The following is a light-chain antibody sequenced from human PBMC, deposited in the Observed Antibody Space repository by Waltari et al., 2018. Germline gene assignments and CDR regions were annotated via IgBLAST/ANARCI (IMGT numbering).Light chain of an antibody. Sequence: DIQMTQSPSTLSASVGARVTITCRASQSMSSWLAWYQQKPGQAPKVLSYDASSLESGVPSRFSGSGSGTEFTLTINSLQPDDFATYFCQQYNSYPFTFGQGTRLEI. J-gene: IGKJ2*01. V-gene: IGKV1-5*01. CDR3: QQYNSYPFT. CDR1: QSMSSW. CDR2: DAS.